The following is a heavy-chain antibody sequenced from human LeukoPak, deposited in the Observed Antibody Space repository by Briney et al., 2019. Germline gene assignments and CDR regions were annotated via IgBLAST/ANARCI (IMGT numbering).Heavy chain of an antibody. D-gene: IGHD6-19*01. J-gene: IGHJ6*03. CDR2: IYHSGNS. CDR1: GGSLIGINYS. V-gene: IGHV4-39*01. Sequence: PSETLSLTCTVSGGSLIGINYSWAWIRQPPGKGLEWIGTIYHSGNSYYNPSLKTRVTISVDTSNNYFSLSLSSVTDADTAVYYCARHGAVAGFYYYYYMDVWGKGTTVTVSS. CDR3: ARHGAVAGFYYYYYMDV.